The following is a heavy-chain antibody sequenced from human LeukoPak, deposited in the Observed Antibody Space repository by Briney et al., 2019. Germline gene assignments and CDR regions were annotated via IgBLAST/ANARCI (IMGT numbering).Heavy chain of an antibody. Sequence: GGSLRLSCAASGFTFSTYAVNWVRQAPGKGLEWVSTISGSGDSTYYADSVKGRFTISRDNSKNTLYLQMNSLRAEDTAVYYCAKFATIFGVVIDFDYWGQGTLVTVSS. CDR3: AKFATIFGVVIDFDY. CDR1: GFTFSTYA. V-gene: IGHV3-23*01. D-gene: IGHD3-3*01. J-gene: IGHJ4*02. CDR2: ISGSGDST.